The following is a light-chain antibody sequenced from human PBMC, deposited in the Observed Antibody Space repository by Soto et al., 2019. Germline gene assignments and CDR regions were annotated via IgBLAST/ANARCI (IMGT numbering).Light chain of an antibody. CDR1: QSISSY. Sequence: DIQMTQSPSSLSASVGDRVTITCRASQSISSYLNWYQQKPGKAPKLLIYAASSLQSGVPSRISGSGSGTDFTLTISSLQPEDFATYYCQQSYSNFMYTFGQGTKLEIK. J-gene: IGKJ2*01. V-gene: IGKV1-39*01. CDR3: QQSYSNFMYT. CDR2: AAS.